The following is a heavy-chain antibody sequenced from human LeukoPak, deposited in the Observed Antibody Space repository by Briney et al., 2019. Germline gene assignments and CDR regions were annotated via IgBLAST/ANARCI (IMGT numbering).Heavy chain of an antibody. V-gene: IGHV4-34*01. Sequence: NASETLSLTCAVYGGSFSGYYWSWIRQPPGKGLEWIGEVNHSGSTNYNPSLKSRVTISVDTSKNQFSLKLSSVTVANTAVYYCARGQEPDCSSTSCPNWFDPWGQGTLVTVSS. J-gene: IGHJ5*02. D-gene: IGHD2-2*01. CDR2: VNHSGST. CDR3: ARGQEPDCSSTSCPNWFDP. CDR1: GGSFSGYY.